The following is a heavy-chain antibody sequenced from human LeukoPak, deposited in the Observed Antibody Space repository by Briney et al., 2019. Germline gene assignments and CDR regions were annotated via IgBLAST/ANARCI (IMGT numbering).Heavy chain of an antibody. CDR1: GGSISSHY. Sequence: SETLSLTCTVSGGSISSHYWSWIRQPPGKGLEWIGYIYYSGSTNYNPSLKSRVTISVDTSKNQFSLKLSSVTAADTAVYYCATYSYGYYFDYWGQGTLVTVSS. J-gene: IGHJ4*02. CDR2: IYYSGST. CDR3: ATYSYGYYFDY. D-gene: IGHD5-18*01. V-gene: IGHV4-59*11.